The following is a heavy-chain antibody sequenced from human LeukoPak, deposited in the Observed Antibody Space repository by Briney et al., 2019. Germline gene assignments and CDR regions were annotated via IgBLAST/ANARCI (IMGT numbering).Heavy chain of an antibody. CDR2: ISAYGGNT. D-gene: IGHD3-22*01. V-gene: IGHV1-18*01. Sequence: ASVKVSCKASGYTFTSFGISWVRQAPGQGLEWMGRISAYGGNTNFAQKLKGRVTITADKSTSTAYMELSSLRSEDTAVYYCASDLAYDTSGSNFDYWGQGPLVTVSS. CDR3: ASDLAYDTSGSNFDY. CDR1: GYTFTSFG. J-gene: IGHJ4*02.